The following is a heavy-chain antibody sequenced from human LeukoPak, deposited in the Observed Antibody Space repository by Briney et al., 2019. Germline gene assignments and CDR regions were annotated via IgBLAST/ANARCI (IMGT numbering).Heavy chain of an antibody. CDR3: AKDPRRYSRTGGYFDY. J-gene: IGHJ4*02. V-gene: IGHV3-30*18. D-gene: IGHD6-13*01. CDR1: GFTFSNYG. Sequence: GGSLRLSCAAFGFTFSNYGMHWVRQAPGKGLEWVAFISYDGSNKYYADSVKGRFTISRDNSKKMLYLQVNSLRAEDTAVYYCAKDPRRYSRTGGYFDYWGQGTLVTVSS. CDR2: ISYDGSNK.